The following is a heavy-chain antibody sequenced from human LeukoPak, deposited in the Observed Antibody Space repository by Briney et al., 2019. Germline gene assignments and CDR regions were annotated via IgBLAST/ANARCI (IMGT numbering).Heavy chain of an antibody. Sequence: SETLSLTCTVSGGSISYSSYYWGWIRQPPGKGLEWIGSIHYSGSTYYNPSLKSRVTISVDTSKNQFSLKLTSVTAADTAVYYCARDDYGDYGYFDLWGRGTLVTVSS. CDR2: IHYSGST. CDR3: ARDDYGDYGYFDL. J-gene: IGHJ2*01. CDR1: GGSISYSSYY. V-gene: IGHV4-39*02. D-gene: IGHD4-17*01.